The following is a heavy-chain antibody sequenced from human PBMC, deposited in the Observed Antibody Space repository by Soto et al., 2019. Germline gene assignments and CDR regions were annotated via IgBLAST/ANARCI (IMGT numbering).Heavy chain of an antibody. CDR3: AKSYPLMRGSSSWEENYYYYGMDV. Sequence: GGSLRLSCAASGFTFSSYAMSWVRQAPGKGLEWVSAISGSGGSTYYADSVKGRFTISRDNSKNTLYLQMNSLRAEDTAVYYCAKSYPLMRGSSSWEENYYYYGMDVWGQGTTVTVSS. J-gene: IGHJ6*02. CDR2: ISGSGGST. D-gene: IGHD6-13*01. V-gene: IGHV3-23*01. CDR1: GFTFSSYA.